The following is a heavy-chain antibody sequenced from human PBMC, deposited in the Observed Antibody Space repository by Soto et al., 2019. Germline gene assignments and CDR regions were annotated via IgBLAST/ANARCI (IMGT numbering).Heavy chain of an antibody. V-gene: IGHV5-51*01. D-gene: IGHD5-12*01. CDR2: IYPGDSDT. CDR3: ARTLGLQLSGGAFDI. Sequence: HGESLKISCKGSGCSFTSYWIGWVRQMPGKGLEWMGIIYPGDSDTRYSPSFQGQVTISADKSISTAYLQWSSLQASDTAMYYCARTLGLQLSGGAFDIWGQGTMVTVSS. J-gene: IGHJ3*02. CDR1: GCSFTSYW.